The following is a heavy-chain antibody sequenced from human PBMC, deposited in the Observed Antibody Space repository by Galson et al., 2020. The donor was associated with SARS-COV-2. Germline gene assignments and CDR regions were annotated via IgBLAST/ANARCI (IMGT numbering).Heavy chain of an antibody. CDR3: ARHRASGYYSPPYFQN. V-gene: IGHV3-7*01. Sequence: TGGSLRLSCAVSGITFSNYWMSWVRQAPGKGLEWVANINHIGSEKYYLDSVKGRFTISRDNAQNSLFLQMNSLRDEDSAVYYCARHRASGYYSPPYFQNWGQGTLVTVSS. J-gene: IGHJ1*01. CDR1: GITFSNYW. CDR2: INHIGSEK. D-gene: IGHD3-22*01.